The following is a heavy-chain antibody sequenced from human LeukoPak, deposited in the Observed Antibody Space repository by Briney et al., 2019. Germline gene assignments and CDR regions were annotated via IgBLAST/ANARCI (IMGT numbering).Heavy chain of an antibody. Sequence: GASVKVSCKASGYTFTSYDINWVRQATGQGLEWMGWMNPNSGNTGYAQKFQGRVTITRNTSISTAYMELSSLRSEDTAVYYCARDIPNCSGGSCYYYMDVWGKGTTVTVSS. V-gene: IGHV1-8*03. J-gene: IGHJ6*03. CDR3: ARDIPNCSGGSCYYYMDV. CDR1: GYTFTSYD. CDR2: MNPNSGNT. D-gene: IGHD2-15*01.